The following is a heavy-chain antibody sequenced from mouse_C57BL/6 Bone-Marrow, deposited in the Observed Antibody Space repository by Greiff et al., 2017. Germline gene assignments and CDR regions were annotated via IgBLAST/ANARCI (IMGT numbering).Heavy chain of an antibody. CDR3: ATQLRLSLAY. V-gene: IGHV1-54*01. CDR1: GYAFTNYL. Sequence: QVQLQQSGAELVRPGTSVKVSCKASGYAFTNYLIEWVKQRPGQGLEWIGVINPGSGGTNYNEKFKGKATLTADKSSSTAYMQLSSLTSEDSAVYFCATQLRLSLAYWGQGTLVTVSA. D-gene: IGHD3-2*02. CDR2: INPGSGGT. J-gene: IGHJ3*01.